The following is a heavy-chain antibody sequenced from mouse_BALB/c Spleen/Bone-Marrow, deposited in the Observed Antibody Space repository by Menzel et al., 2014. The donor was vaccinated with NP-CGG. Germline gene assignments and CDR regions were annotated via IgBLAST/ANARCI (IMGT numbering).Heavy chain of an antibody. Sequence: EVKLMESGGGLVQPGGSLKLSCAASGFTFSSYGMSWVRQTPDKRLELVATINSNGGSTYYPDSVKGRFTISRDNAKNTLYLQVSSLKSGDTAMYYCARSQAYYGNYFDYWGQGTTLTVSS. J-gene: IGHJ2*01. CDR3: ARSQAYYGNYFDY. CDR1: GFTFSSYG. V-gene: IGHV5-6-3*01. D-gene: IGHD2-10*01. CDR2: INSNGGST.